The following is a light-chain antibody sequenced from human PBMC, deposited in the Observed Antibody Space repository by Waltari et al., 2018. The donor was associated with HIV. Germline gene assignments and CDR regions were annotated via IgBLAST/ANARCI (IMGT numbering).Light chain of an antibody. CDR2: GAS. J-gene: IGKJ4*01. CDR3: QQYNYWPPLT. Sequence: EIEMTQSPATLSVSPGERATLSCRASQSVSSNLAWYQQKLGQAPRLLIYGASTRATGIPARFSGSGSGTEFTLTISSLQSEDFALYYCQQYNYWPPLTFGGGTKVDIK. V-gene: IGKV3-15*01. CDR1: QSVSSN.